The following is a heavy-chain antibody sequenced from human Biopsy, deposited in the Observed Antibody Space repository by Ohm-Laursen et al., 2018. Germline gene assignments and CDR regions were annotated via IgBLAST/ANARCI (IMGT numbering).Heavy chain of an antibody. J-gene: IGHJ4*01. V-gene: IGHV4-59*07. CDR1: DGSISGYY. Sequence: SDTLSLTCTVSDGSISGYYWSWIRQAPGKGLEWIGFIYYTGKTKSNPSLKSRLTMSVDTSKNQFSLNLTTVTTADTAAYYCAKNSGYSHDYWGPGILVTVPS. CDR3: AKNSGYSHDY. D-gene: IGHD3-22*01. CDR2: IYYTGKT.